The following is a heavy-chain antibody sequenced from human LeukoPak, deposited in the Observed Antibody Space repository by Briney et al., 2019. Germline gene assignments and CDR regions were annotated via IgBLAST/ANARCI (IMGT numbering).Heavy chain of an antibody. D-gene: IGHD3-22*01. CDR3: AKDPDYHDKRVY. Sequence: GGSLRLSCAASGFTFSSYSMHWVRQAPGKGLEWVAFIRYDGSNKYYADAVKGRFTISRENSKNTLSLQMNSLRTEDTAVYYCAKDPDYHDKRVYWGQGTLVTVSS. V-gene: IGHV3-30*02. CDR2: IRYDGSNK. J-gene: IGHJ4*02. CDR1: GFTFSSYS.